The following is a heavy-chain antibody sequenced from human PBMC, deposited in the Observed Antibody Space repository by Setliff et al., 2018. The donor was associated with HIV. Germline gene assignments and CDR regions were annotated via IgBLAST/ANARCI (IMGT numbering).Heavy chain of an antibody. CDR2: INHRGST. CDR3: ARESPSSSWFYFDF. CDR1: GGSFSDYY. J-gene: IGHJ4*02. D-gene: IGHD6-13*01. V-gene: IGHV4-34*01. Sequence: SETLSLTCAVYGGSFSDYYWTWIRQSPGKGLEWIGEINHRGSTNYNPSLKSRVTLSVDTSKNQFSLKLGSVTAADTAVYYCARESPSSSWFYFDFWGQGTLVTVSS.